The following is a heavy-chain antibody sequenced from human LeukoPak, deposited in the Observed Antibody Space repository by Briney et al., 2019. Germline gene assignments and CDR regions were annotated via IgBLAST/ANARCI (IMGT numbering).Heavy chain of an antibody. CDR3: ASGSTSCYEGAGSDCYGMDV. CDR2: IIPIFGTA. CDR1: GYTFTDYY. V-gene: IGHV1-69*06. J-gene: IGHJ6*02. D-gene: IGHD2-2*01. Sequence: GASVKVSFKASGYTFTDYYMHWVRQAPGQGLEWMGEIIPIFGTANYAQKFQGRVTITADKSTSTAYMELSSLRSEDTAVYYCASGSTSCYEGAGSDCYGMDVWGQGTTVTVSS.